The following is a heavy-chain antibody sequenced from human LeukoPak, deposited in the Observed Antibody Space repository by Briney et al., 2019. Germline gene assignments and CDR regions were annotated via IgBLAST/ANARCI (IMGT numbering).Heavy chain of an antibody. V-gene: IGHV1-2*06. Sequence: ASVKVSCKASGYTFTGYYMHWVRQAPGQGLEWMGRINPNSGGTNYAQKFQGRVTMTRDTSISTAYMELSRLRSDDTAVYYCARSGYCSGGSCRDAFDIWGQGTMVTVSS. J-gene: IGHJ3*02. D-gene: IGHD2-15*01. CDR2: INPNSGGT. CDR1: GYTFTGYY. CDR3: ARSGYCSGGSCRDAFDI.